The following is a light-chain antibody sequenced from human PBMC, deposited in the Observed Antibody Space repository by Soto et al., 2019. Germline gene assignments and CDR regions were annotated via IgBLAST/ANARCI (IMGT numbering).Light chain of an antibody. Sequence: EIVMPQYPATLYVSPGQRVTLSCMASQSVSIHLDWFQQKPGQVPRLLIYGASARVPGIPARFRGSGSGTEFTLTSSGLQSEDFAVYYCQPASNWPRTFGQGTKVEL. CDR1: QSVSIH. V-gene: IGKV3-15*01. CDR3: QPASNWPRT. CDR2: GAS. J-gene: IGKJ1*01.